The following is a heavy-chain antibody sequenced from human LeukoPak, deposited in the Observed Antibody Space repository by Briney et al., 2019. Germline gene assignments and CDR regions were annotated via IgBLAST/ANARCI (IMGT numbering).Heavy chain of an antibody. CDR1: GGSISSSSHY. CDR2: IYYSGST. J-gene: IGHJ2*01. Sequence: SETLSLTCTVSGGSISSSSHYWGWIRQPPGKGLEWIGSIYYSGSTYYNPSLKSRVTISVDTSKNQFSLKLSSVTAADTAVYYCARDLNSASERYFDLWGRGTLVTVSS. D-gene: IGHD3-10*01. V-gene: IGHV4-39*07. CDR3: ARDLNSASERYFDL.